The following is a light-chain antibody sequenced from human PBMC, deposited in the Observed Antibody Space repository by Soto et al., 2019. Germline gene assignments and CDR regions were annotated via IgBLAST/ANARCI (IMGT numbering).Light chain of an antibody. CDR1: QSVSSSY. Sequence: EIVLTQSPGTLSLSPGERATLSCRASQSVSSSYLARYQQKPGQAPRLLIYGASSRATGIPDRFSGSGSGTAFTLTITRLEPEDFAVYYCQHYRTSFGGGTKVEIK. J-gene: IGKJ4*01. CDR2: GAS. V-gene: IGKV3-20*01. CDR3: QHYRTS.